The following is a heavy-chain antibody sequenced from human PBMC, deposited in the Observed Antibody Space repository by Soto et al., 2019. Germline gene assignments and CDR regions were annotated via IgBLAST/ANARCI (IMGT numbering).Heavy chain of an antibody. Sequence: GGSLRLSCAASGFTFSDYYVSWIRQAPGKGLEWVSYISSSGSTIYYADSVKGRFTISRDNAKNSRYLQMNSLRAEDTAVYYCAREAYSSGYHQYYFDYWGQGTLVTVSS. D-gene: IGHD3-22*01. CDR1: GFTFSDYY. V-gene: IGHV3-11*01. J-gene: IGHJ4*02. CDR2: ISSSGSTI. CDR3: AREAYSSGYHQYYFDY.